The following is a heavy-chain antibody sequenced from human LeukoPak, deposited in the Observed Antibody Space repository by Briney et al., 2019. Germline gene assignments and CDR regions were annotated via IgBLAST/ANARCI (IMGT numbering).Heavy chain of an antibody. J-gene: IGHJ4*02. CDR2: IYPGDSDT. CDR3: ARRGCNGGSCYAY. D-gene: IGHD2-15*01. V-gene: IGHV5-51*01. Sequence: GESLKISCEGSGYRFSSYWIAWVRQMPGKGLEWMGIIYPGDSDTRYSPSFQGQVTISADKSISTAYLQWSSLGASDTAMYYCARRGCNGGSCYAYWGQGTLVTVSS. CDR1: GYRFSSYW.